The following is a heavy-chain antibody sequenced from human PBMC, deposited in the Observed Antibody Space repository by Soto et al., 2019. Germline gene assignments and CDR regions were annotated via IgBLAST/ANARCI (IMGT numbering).Heavy chain of an antibody. V-gene: IGHV4-4*02. D-gene: IGHD6-19*01. CDR1: GDSINSNYC. CDR3: ARDTGWGLGY. Sequence: QVQLQESGPGLVRPSGTLSLTCAVSGDSINSNYCWTWVRQPPGKGLEWIAEIYYSGGTSYNPSRKSRVTISMDKAKNQVSLNLTSVTAADTAMYYCARDTGWGLGYWGQGTLVTVSS. CDR2: IYYSGGT. J-gene: IGHJ4*02.